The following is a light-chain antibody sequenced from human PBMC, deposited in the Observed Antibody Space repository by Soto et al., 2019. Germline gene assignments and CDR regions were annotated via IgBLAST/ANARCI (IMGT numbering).Light chain of an antibody. CDR2: SHN. J-gene: IGLJ2*01. CDR1: SSDVGGYNY. CDR3: ATWDDDVSGVV. Sequence: QSALTQPASVSGSPGQSITISCTGTSSDVGGYNYVSWYQQLPGAAPKLLMYSHNIRPSGVPDRFSASTSGTSASLVISGLRSEDEADYHCATWDDDVSGVVFGGGTKLTVL. V-gene: IGLV2-14*03.